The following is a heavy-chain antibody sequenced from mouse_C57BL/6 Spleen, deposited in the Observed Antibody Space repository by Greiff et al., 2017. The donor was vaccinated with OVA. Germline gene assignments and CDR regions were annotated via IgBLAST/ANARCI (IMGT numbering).Heavy chain of an antibody. J-gene: IGHJ1*03. CDR2: LSSGGDYI. CDR1: GFTFSSYA. CDR3: TLYYDYDEGYFDV. D-gene: IGHD2-4*01. Sequence: EVHLVESGAGLVKPGGSLKLSCAASGFTFSSYAMSWVRQTPEKRLEWVAYLSSGGDYIYYADTVKGRFTISRDNARNTLYMQMSSLKSEDTAMYDCTLYYDYDEGYFDVWGTGTTVTVSS. V-gene: IGHV5-9-1*02.